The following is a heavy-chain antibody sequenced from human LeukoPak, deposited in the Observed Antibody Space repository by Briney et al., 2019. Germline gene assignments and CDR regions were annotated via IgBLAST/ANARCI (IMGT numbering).Heavy chain of an antibody. CDR1: GFTFSSYW. Sequence: GGSLRLSCAASGFTFSSYWMSWVRQAPGKRLEWVANIKQDGSEKYYVDSVKGRFTISRDNAKNSLYLQMNSLRAEDTAVYYCARDYYYDFWSGLHFDYWGQGTLVTVSS. CDR2: IKQDGSEK. V-gene: IGHV3-7*01. D-gene: IGHD3-3*01. CDR3: ARDYYYDFWSGLHFDY. J-gene: IGHJ4*02.